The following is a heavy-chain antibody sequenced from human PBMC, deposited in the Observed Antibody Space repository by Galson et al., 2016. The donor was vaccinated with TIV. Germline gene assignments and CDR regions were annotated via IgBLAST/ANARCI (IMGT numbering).Heavy chain of an antibody. D-gene: IGHD2-15*01. CDR1: GFTFSGHS. CDR2: ISVSTDYI. Sequence: SLRLSCAASGFTFSGHSMNWVRQAPGKGLEWVSSISVSTDYIYYGDSVKGRFTISRDNAKNLLFLQMNSLRAEDTAVYYCARVIGYWQGYYAMDVWGQGTTVTVAS. V-gene: IGHV3-21*06. CDR3: ARVIGYWQGYYAMDV. J-gene: IGHJ6*02.